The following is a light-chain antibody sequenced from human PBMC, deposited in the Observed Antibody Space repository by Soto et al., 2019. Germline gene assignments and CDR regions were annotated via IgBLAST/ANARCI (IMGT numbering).Light chain of an antibody. V-gene: IGKV1-5*01. CDR2: DAS. CDR3: QHSYSSPPWT. CDR1: QSISAW. Sequence: DIQMTQSPSTLSATAGDRVTITCLASQSISAWLSWYQQKPGKAPKLLIYDASNLESGVPSRFSGSGSGRDFTLTISSLRPEDIATYFCQHSYSSPPWTFGQGTKVDIK. J-gene: IGKJ1*01.